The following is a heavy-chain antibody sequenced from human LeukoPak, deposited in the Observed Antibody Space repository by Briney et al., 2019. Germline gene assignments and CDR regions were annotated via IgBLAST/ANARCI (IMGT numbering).Heavy chain of an antibody. D-gene: IGHD4-11*01. CDR2: VSQSGST. Sequence: KSSETLSLTCTVSGYSLRSGYHWAWFRQPPGKGLEWIGSVSQSGSTYDNPSLKSRVTMSMDTSKNQFSVKMRAVTAADTAVYYCARSELNDYSRFWGQGILVAVSS. CDR1: GYSLRSGYH. CDR3: ARSELNDYSRF. V-gene: IGHV4-38-2*02. J-gene: IGHJ4*02.